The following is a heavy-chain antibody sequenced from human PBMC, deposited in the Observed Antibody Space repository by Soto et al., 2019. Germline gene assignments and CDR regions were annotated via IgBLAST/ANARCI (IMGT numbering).Heavy chain of an antibody. D-gene: IGHD2-15*01. Sequence: SETLSLTCTVSGGSISSYYWSWIRQPPGKGLEWIGYIYYSGSTNYNPSLKSRVTISVDTSKNQFSLKLSSVTAADTAVYYCASSQGYCSGGSCYKCCWFDPWGQGTLVTVSS. CDR1: GGSISSYY. V-gene: IGHV4-59*01. CDR3: ASSQGYCSGGSCYKCCWFDP. J-gene: IGHJ5*02. CDR2: IYYSGST.